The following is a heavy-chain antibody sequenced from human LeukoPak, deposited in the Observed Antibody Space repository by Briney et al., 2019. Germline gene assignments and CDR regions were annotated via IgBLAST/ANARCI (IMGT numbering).Heavy chain of an antibody. CDR2: IKEDGTEK. V-gene: IGHV3-7*01. CDR1: GFTFSNFW. Sequence: GGSLRLSCAASGFTFSNFWMSWVRQGPGKGLEWVANIKEDGTEKYFVDSVKGRFTISRDNGKNTLYLQMSSLRPEDTAVYYCARDRIFDGFDMWGQGTMVTVSS. CDR3: ARDRIFDGFDM. J-gene: IGHJ3*02.